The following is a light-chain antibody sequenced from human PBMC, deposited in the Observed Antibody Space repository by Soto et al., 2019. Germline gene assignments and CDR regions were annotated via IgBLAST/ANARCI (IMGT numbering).Light chain of an antibody. V-gene: IGKV1-9*01. CDR2: AAS. CDR1: QTVISY. J-gene: IGKJ1*01. Sequence: DIQMTQSPSSLSASVGDRVTITCRAGQTVISYLHWYQQKQGKAPKLLIYAASTLQSGVPSRFSGSGSGTEFTLTISSLQPDDFATYYCQHYNSYSPWTFGQGTKVDIK. CDR3: QHYNSYSPWT.